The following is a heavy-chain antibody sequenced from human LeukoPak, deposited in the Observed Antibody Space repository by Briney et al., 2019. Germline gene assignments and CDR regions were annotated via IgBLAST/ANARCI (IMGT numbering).Heavy chain of an antibody. CDR3: ARVSQAGGSWYYYYMDV. D-gene: IGHD1-26*01. V-gene: IGHV4-30-4*07. Sequence: PSETLSLTCAVSGGSISSGGYSWSWIRQPPGKGLEWIGYIYYSGSTYYNPSLKSRVTISVDTSKNQFSLKLSSVTAADTAVYYCARVSQAGGSWYYYYMDVWGKGTTVTISS. CDR2: IYYSGST. CDR1: GGSISSGGYS. J-gene: IGHJ6*03.